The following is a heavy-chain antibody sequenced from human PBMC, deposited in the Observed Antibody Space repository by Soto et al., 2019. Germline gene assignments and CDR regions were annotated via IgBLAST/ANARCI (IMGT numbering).Heavy chain of an antibody. CDR1: GVTFSSYA. J-gene: IGHJ4*02. CDR2: IIPVFRTS. D-gene: IGHD3-10*01. V-gene: IGHV1-69*18. CDR3: PKDGSGEGGGGES. Sequence: QVQLVQSGAEVKKPGSSVKVSCSASGVTFSSYAFTWVRQAPGQGLEWMGNIIPVFRTSSYAQRFQGRLTISADEPTNTAYMDLSSLSSEDTAFYFWPKDGSGEGGGGESWGQGTLVIVSS.